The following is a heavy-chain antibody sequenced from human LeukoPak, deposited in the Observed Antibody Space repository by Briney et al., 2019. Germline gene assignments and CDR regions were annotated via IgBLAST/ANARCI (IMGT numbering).Heavy chain of an antibody. V-gene: IGHV4-39*07. CDR1: GGSISSSSYY. CDR2: IYYSGST. CDR3: ARCPLEGATTGAFDI. J-gene: IGHJ3*02. D-gene: IGHD1-26*01. Sequence: PSETLSLTCTVSGGSISSSSYYWGWIRQPPGKGLEWIGSIYYSGSTYYNPSLKSRVTISVDTSKNQFSLKLSSVTAADTAVYYCARCPLEGATTGAFDIWGQGTMVTVSS.